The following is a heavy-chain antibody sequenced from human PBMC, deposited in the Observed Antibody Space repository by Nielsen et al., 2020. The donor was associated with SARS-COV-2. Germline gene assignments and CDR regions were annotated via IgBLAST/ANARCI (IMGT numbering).Heavy chain of an antibody. CDR3: ASPLLLKDAFDI. Sequence: SVKVSCKASGYTFTSYGISWVRQAPGQGLEWMGGIIPIFGTANYAQKFQGRVTITADKSTSTAYMELSSLRSEDTAVYYCASPLLLKDAFDIWGQGTMVTVSS. J-gene: IGHJ3*02. CDR2: IIPIFGTA. V-gene: IGHV1-69*06. CDR1: GYTFTSYG.